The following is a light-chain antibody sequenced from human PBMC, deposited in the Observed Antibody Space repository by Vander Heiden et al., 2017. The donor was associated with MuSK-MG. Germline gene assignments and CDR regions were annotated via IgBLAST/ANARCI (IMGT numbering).Light chain of an antibody. Sequence: DIQMTQSPSSLSASVGDRVTITCRASQSISSYLNWYQQKPGKAPKLLIYAASSLQSGVPSRFSGSGSGTDFTLTISRLQPEDFATYYCRQSYSTFTFGGGTKVEIK. CDR3: RQSYSTFT. V-gene: IGKV1-39*01. CDR1: QSISSY. CDR2: AAS. J-gene: IGKJ4*01.